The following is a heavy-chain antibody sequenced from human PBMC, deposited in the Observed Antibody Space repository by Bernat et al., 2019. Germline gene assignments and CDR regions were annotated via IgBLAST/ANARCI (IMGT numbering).Heavy chain of an antibody. CDR2: IYWDDDK. Sequence: QITLKESGPTLVKPTQTLTLTCTFSGFSLSTSGVGVGWIRQPPGKALEWLALIYWDDDKRYSPSLKSRLTITKDTSKNQVVLTMTNMDPVDTATYYCAHTIGIAAAGKDYYYYMDVWGKGTTVTVS. V-gene: IGHV2-5*02. CDR3: AHTIGIAAAGKDYYYYMDV. D-gene: IGHD6-13*01. J-gene: IGHJ6*03. CDR1: GFSLSTSGVG.